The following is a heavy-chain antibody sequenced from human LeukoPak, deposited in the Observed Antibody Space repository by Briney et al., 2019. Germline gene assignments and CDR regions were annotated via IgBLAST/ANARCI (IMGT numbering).Heavy chain of an antibody. J-gene: IGHJ4*02. V-gene: IGHV6-1*01. D-gene: IGHD1-26*01. CDR1: GDGVSNDSAA. Sequence: SQTLSLTCVISGDGVSNDSAAWNWIRQSPSRGLEWLGRTYYRSKWYNDYAASVKGRITVNPDTSKNQFSLQLRSVTPEDTAVYYCAKDQRWESPHYLDSWGQGTLVTVSS. CDR2: TYYRSKWYN. CDR3: AKDQRWESPHYLDS.